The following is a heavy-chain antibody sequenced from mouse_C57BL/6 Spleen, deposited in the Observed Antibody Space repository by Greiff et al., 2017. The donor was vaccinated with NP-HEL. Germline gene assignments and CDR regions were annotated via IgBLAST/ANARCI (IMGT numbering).Heavy chain of an antibody. J-gene: IGHJ3*01. Sequence: VQLQQPGAELVMPGASVKLSCKASGYTFTSYWMHWVKQRPGQGLEWIGEIDPSDSYTNYNQKFKGKSTLTVDKSSSTAYMQLSSLTSEDSAVYYCARSGLGSSYGFAYWGQGTLVTVSA. CDR2: IDPSDSYT. D-gene: IGHD1-1*01. V-gene: IGHV1-69*01. CDR3: ARSGLGSSYGFAY. CDR1: GYTFTSYW.